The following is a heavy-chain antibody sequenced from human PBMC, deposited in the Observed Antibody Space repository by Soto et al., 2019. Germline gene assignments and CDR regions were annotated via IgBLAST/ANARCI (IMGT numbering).Heavy chain of an antibody. CDR3: ARVVVPAAIYWFDP. J-gene: IGHJ5*02. D-gene: IGHD2-2*01. Sequence: PWGSLRLSCAASGFTFSSYAMSWVRQAPGKGLEWVSAISGSGGSTYYADSVKGRFTISRDNSKNTLYLQMNSLRAEDTAVYYCARVVVPAAIYWFDPWGQGTLVTVSS. V-gene: IGHV3-23*01. CDR2: ISGSGGST. CDR1: GFTFSSYA.